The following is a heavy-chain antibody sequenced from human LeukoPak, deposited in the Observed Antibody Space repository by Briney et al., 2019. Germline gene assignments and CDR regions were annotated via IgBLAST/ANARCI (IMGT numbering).Heavy chain of an antibody. Sequence: PGGSLRLSCAASGFDFSSNWMHWVRHAPGQGLVWVSRIKGDGISTNYADSVKGRFTISRDNAKNTLYLQMNSLRAEDTAVYYCARVRGTAAGDYWYFDLWGRGTLVTVSS. J-gene: IGHJ2*01. CDR3: ARVRGTAAGDYWYFDL. CDR2: IKGDGIST. D-gene: IGHD6-13*01. V-gene: IGHV3-74*01. CDR1: GFDFSSNW.